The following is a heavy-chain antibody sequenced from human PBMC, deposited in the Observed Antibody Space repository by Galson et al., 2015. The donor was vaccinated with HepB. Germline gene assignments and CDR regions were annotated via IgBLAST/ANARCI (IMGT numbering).Heavy chain of an antibody. V-gene: IGHV1-24*01. CDR1: GYTLTELS. Sequence: SVKVSCKVSGYTLTELSMHWVRQAPGKGLEWMGGFDPEDGETIYAQKFQGRVTMTEDTSTDTAYMELRSLRSDDTAVYYCARSYCGGDCFPFDYWGQGTLVTVSS. CDR3: ARSYCGGDCFPFDY. CDR2: FDPEDGET. D-gene: IGHD2-21*01. J-gene: IGHJ4*02.